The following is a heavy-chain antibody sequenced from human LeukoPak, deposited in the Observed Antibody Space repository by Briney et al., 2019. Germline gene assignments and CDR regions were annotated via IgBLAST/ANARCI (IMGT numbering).Heavy chain of an antibody. CDR2: ISSSSSYI. Sequence: PGGSLRLSCAASGFTFSSYSTNWVRQAPGKGLEWVSSISSSSSYIYYADSLKGRFTISRDNAKNSLYLQMNILRAEDTAVYYCARVPGRELRYFDWLLYRDYYFDYWGQGTLVTVSS. D-gene: IGHD3-9*01. V-gene: IGHV3-21*01. CDR1: GFTFSSYS. J-gene: IGHJ4*02. CDR3: ARVPGRELRYFDWLLYRDYYFDY.